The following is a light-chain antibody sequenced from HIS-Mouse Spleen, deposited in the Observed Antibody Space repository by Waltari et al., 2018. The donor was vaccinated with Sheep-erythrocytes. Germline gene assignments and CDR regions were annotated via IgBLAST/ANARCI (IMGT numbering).Light chain of an antibody. J-gene: IGKJ2*01. V-gene: IGKV6-21*01. Sequence: EIVLTQSPDFQSVTPKEKVTITCRASQSICSSLNRYQQKPNQSPKPLIKYASQSFARVPSRFSGSGSGTAFTLTINSLEAEDAATYYCHQSSSLPYTFGQGTKLEIK. CDR3: HQSSSLPYT. CDR1: QSICSS. CDR2: YAS.